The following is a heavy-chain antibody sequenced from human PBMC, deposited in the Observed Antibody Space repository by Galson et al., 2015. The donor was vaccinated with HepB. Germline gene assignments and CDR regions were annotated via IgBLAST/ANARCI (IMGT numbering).Heavy chain of an antibody. CDR2: ISGRGSST. CDR3: ATFMDTSLDVDY. V-gene: IGHV3-23*01. CDR1: GFTFSSYA. D-gene: IGHD5-18*01. Sequence: SLRLSCAASGFTFSSYAMTWVRQAPEKGLEWVSAISGRGSSTYYADSVKGRFTISRDNSKDTLCLQMNSLRAEDTAVYYCATFMDTSLDVDYWGQGTLVTVSS. J-gene: IGHJ4*02.